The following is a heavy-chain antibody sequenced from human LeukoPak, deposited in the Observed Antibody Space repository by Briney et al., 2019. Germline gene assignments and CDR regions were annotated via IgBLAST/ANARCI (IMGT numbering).Heavy chain of an antibody. CDR3: AREGDYGGNIY. CDR2: INPNSGGT. CDR1: GYTFTGYY. Sequence: ASVKVFCKASGYTFTGYYMHWVRQAPGQGLEWMGWINPNSGGTNYVQKFQGRVTMTRDTSISTAYMELSRLRSDDTAVYYCAREGDYGGNIYWGQGTLVTVSS. V-gene: IGHV1-2*02. D-gene: IGHD4-23*01. J-gene: IGHJ4*02.